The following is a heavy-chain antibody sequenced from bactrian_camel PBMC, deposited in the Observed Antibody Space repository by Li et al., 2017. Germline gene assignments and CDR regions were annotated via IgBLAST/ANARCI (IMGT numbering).Heavy chain of an antibody. D-gene: IGHD3*01. CDR1: GDTASVYS. CDR2: INTRYGVT. V-gene: IGHV3S1*01. CDR3: TKDRSYGTRNWVQST. J-gene: IGHJ4*01. Sequence: HVQLVESGGGSAQAGGSMRLDCAVSGDTASVYSMAWFRQAPGKEREGVARINTRYGVTYYADSVKGRFTISRDNAKNTLYLQMNSLKPEDTAMYYCTKDRSYGTRNWVQSTRGQGTQVTV.